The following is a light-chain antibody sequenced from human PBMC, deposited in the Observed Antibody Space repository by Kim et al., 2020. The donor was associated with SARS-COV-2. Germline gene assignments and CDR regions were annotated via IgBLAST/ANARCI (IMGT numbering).Light chain of an antibody. V-gene: IGKV1-16*02. J-gene: IGKJ3*01. CDR1: QGITNY. CDR3: QQYYSYPFT. Sequence: ASVGDRVTLSCRASQGITNYLAWFQQKPGKAPKPLIYDASTLRSGVPSKFSGSGSGANFTLTISSLQPEDFATYYCQQYYSYPFTFGPGTKVDIK. CDR2: DAS.